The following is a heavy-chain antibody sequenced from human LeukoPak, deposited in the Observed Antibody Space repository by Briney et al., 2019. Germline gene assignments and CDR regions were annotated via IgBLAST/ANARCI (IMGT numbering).Heavy chain of an antibody. V-gene: IGHV4-61*05. CDR1: GGSISSSSYY. CDR2: IYYSGST. CDR3: ARGKAVAGSRDVYNYEVRILGY. J-gene: IGHJ4*02. Sequence: SETLSLTCTVSGGSISSSSYYWGWIRQPPGKGLEWIGYIYYSGSTNYNPSLKSRVTISVDTSKNQFSLKLSSVTAADTAVYYCARGKAVAGSRDVYNYEVRILGYWGQGTLVTVSS. D-gene: IGHD5-24*01.